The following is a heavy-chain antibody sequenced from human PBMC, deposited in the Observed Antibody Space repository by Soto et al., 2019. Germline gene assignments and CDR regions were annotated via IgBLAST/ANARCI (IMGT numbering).Heavy chain of an antibody. J-gene: IGHJ4*02. Sequence: EVQLLESGGGLVQPGGSLRLSCAASGFTFSNYAMSWVRQAPGKGLEWVSGISTGGVSTYYADSVKGRFTMSRDNSRHTLYLEMNSLRADDTAVYYCAKEGDGSGYDYDYWGQGTLVTVS. CDR3: AKEGDGSGYDYDY. V-gene: IGHV3-23*01. CDR2: ISTGGVST. D-gene: IGHD5-12*01. CDR1: GFTFSNYA.